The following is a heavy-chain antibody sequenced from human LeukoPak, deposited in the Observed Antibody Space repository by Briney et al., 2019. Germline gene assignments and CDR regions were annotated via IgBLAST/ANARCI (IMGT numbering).Heavy chain of an antibody. J-gene: IGHJ3*02. V-gene: IGHV4-59*12. CDR1: GGSISSYY. Sequence: PSETLSLTCTVSGGSISSYYWSWIRQPPGKGLEWIGYIYYSGSTNYNPSLKSRVTISVDTSKNQFSLKLSSVTAADTAVYYCASGTWSPSTDAFDIWGQGTMVTVSS. D-gene: IGHD1-26*01. CDR3: ASGTWSPSTDAFDI. CDR2: IYYSGST.